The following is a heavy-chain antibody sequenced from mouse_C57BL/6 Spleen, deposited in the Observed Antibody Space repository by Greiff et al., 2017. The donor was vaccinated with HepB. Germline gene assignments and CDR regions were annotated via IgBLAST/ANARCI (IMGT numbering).Heavy chain of an antibody. D-gene: IGHD2-1*01. J-gene: IGHJ4*01. Sequence: VQLQQPGAELVKPGASVKMSCKASGYTFTSYWITWVKQRPGQGLEWIGDIYPGSGSTNYNEKFKSKATLTVDTSSSTAYMQLSSLTSEDSAVYYCARKGDGNFPYYAMDYWGQGTSVTVSS. V-gene: IGHV1-55*01. CDR1: GYTFTSYW. CDR2: IYPGSGST. CDR3: ARKGDGNFPYYAMDY.